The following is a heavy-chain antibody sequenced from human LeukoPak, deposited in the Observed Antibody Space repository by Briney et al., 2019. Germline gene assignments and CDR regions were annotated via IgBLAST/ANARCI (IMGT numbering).Heavy chain of an antibody. CDR3: AGAGTIPLRGVINY. V-gene: IGHV4-34*01. CDR2: INHSGST. J-gene: IGHJ4*02. Sequence: SGTLSLTCAVYGGSFSGYYWSWIRQPPGKGLEWIGEINHSGSTNYNPSLKSRVTISVDTSKNQFSLKLSSVTAADTAVYYCAGAGTIPLRGVINYWGQGTLVTVSS. CDR1: GGSFSGYY. D-gene: IGHD3-10*01.